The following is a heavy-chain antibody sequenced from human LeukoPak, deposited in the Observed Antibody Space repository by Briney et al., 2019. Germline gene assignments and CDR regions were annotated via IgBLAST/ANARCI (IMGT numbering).Heavy chain of an antibody. V-gene: IGHV4-34*01. Sequence: SSETLSLTCAVYGGSFSGYYWSWIRQPPGKGLEWIGEINHSGSTNYNPSLKSRVTISVDTSKNQFSLKLSSVTAADTAVYYCARGRVPYYDFWSGYSNWFDPWGQGTLVTVSS. CDR3: ARGRVPYYDFWSGYSNWFDP. CDR1: GGSFSGYY. CDR2: INHSGST. J-gene: IGHJ5*02. D-gene: IGHD3-3*01.